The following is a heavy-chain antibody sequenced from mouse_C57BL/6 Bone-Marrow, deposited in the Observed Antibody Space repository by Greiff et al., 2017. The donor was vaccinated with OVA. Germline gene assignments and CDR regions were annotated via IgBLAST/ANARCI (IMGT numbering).Heavy chain of an antibody. V-gene: IGHV5-4*03. J-gene: IGHJ2*01. CDR3: ARAKLAHFDY. CDR2: ISDGGSYT. CDR1: GFTFSSYA. D-gene: IGHD4-1*01. Sequence: EVKLMESGGGLVKPGGSLTLSCAASGFTFSSYAMSWVRQTPEKRLEWVATISDGGSYTSYPDNVKGRFTISRDNAKNNLYLQMSHLKSEDTAMYYCARAKLAHFDYWGQGTTLTVSS.